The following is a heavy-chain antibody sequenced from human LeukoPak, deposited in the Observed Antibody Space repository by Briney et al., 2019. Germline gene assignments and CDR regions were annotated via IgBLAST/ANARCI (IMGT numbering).Heavy chain of an antibody. V-gene: IGHV4-59*01. Sequence: SETLSLTCTVSGGSISSYYWSWIRQPPGKGLEWIGYIYYSGSTNYNPSLKSRVTISVDTSKNQFSLKLSSVTAADTAVYYCARGLKIRAFDIWGQGTMVTVSS. J-gene: IGHJ3*02. D-gene: IGHD3-16*01. CDR1: GGSISSYY. CDR3: ARGLKIRAFDI. CDR2: IYYSGST.